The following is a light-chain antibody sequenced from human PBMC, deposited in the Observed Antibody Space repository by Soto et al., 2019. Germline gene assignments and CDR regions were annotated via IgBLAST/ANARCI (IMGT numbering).Light chain of an antibody. CDR1: QSLVHSDGSTY. J-gene: IGKJ1*01. V-gene: IGKV2-24*01. CDR3: MQLTQFPWT. CDR2: KTS. Sequence: DIVLTQTPLSSPVTLGQPASISCRSSQSLVHSDGSTYLTWLHQRPGQPPRLLIYKTSNRFSGVPDRLSGSGAGTGFTLRISRVEAEDVGIYYCMQLTQFPWTFGQGTRVEI.